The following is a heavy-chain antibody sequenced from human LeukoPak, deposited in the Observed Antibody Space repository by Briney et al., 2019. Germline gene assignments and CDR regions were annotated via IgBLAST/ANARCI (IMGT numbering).Heavy chain of an antibody. CDR2: ISGNGDSR. CDR1: GFTFNNYA. CDR3: AAHPTVSTTPDY. D-gene: IGHD4-17*01. J-gene: IGHJ4*02. V-gene: IGHV3-23*01. Sequence: GGSLRLSCAASGFTFNNYAISWVRQAPGKGLDWVSVISGNGDSRYYVDSVKGRFTISRDNSKNTLYLRMNSLRADDTAIYYCAAHPTVSTTPDYWGQGTLVTVSS.